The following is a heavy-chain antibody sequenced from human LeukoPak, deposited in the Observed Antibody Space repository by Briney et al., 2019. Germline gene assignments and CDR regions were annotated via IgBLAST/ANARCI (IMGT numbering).Heavy chain of an antibody. Sequence: ASVKVSCKVSGYTLTELSMHWVRQAPGKGLEWMGGFDPEDGETIYAQKFQGRVTMTTDTSTSTAYMELRSLRSDDTAVYYCARGRGYYDSSGYYYDGYFQHWGQGTLVTVSS. J-gene: IGHJ1*01. V-gene: IGHV1-24*01. D-gene: IGHD3-22*01. CDR1: GYTLTELS. CDR3: ARGRGYYDSSGYYYDGYFQH. CDR2: FDPEDGET.